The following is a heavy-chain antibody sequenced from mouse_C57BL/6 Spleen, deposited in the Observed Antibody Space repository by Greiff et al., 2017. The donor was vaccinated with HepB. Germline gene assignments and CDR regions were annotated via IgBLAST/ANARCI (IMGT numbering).Heavy chain of an antibody. V-gene: IGHV5-6*01. CDR3: ARQEALDSSGYVGY. CDR1: GFTFSSYG. D-gene: IGHD3-2*02. J-gene: IGHJ2*01. CDR2: ISSGGSYT. Sequence: EVQVVESGGDLVKPGGSLKLSCAASGFTFSSYGMSWVRQTPDKRLEWVATISSGGSYTYYPDSVKGRFTISRDNAKNTLYLQMSSLKSEDTAMYYCARQEALDSSGYVGYWGQGTTLTVSS.